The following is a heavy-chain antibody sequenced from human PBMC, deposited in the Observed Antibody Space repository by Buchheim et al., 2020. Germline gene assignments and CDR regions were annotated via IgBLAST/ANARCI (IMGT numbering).Heavy chain of an antibody. CDR1: GFTFSSYE. Sequence: EVQLVESGGGLVQPGGSLRLSCAASGFTFSSYEMNWVRQAPGKGLEWVSYISSSGSTIYYAGSVKGRFTISRDNAKHSLYLQMNSLRAEDTAVYYCARDIAARFHYYGMDVWGQGTT. CDR2: ISSSGSTI. J-gene: IGHJ6*02. D-gene: IGHD6-6*01. CDR3: ARDIAARFHYYGMDV. V-gene: IGHV3-48*03.